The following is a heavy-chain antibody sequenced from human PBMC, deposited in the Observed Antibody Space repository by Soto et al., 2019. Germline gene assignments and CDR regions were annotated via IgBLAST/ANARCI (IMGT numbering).Heavy chain of an antibody. D-gene: IGHD6-19*01. CDR1: GFTFSSYA. CDR2: ISYDGSNK. V-gene: IGHV3-30-3*01. J-gene: IGHJ6*02. Sequence: GGSLRLSCAASGFTFSSYAMHWVRQAPGKGLEWVAVISYDGSNKYYADSVKGRFTISRDNSKNTLYLQMNSLRAEDTAVYYCARDLRVAVAGTEVYYYYGMDVWGQGTTVTVSS. CDR3: ARDLRVAVAGTEVYYYYGMDV.